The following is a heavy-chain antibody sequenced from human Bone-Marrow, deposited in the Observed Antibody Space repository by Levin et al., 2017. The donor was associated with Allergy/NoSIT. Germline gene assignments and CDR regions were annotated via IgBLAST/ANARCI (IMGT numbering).Heavy chain of an antibody. D-gene: IGHD3-3*01. Sequence: ASVKVSCKASGYTFTGYYLHWVRQAPGQGLEWMGWINPNSGDTNSAQKFQGRVTMTRDTSITTAYMELNRLTSDDTAVYYCARERSITIFGVVPTQTFDYWGQGTLVTVSS. CDR2: INPNSGDT. V-gene: IGHV1-2*02. CDR1: GYTFTGYY. J-gene: IGHJ4*02. CDR3: ARERSITIFGVVPTQTFDY.